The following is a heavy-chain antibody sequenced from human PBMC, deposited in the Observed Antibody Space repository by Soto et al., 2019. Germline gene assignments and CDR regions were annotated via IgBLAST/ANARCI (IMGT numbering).Heavy chain of an antibody. Sequence: QVQLVQSGAEVKKPGSSVKVSCKASGGTFSNYAISWVRQAPGQGLEWMGGIIPIFGTTYYAQKFQGRVKVIGDESRTTAYLQLSSLRSEDTAMYYCARVEAVPGFYNYHGLDVWGQGTAVSVSS. V-gene: IGHV1-69*12. D-gene: IGHD6-19*01. CDR1: GGTFSNYA. CDR3: ARVEAVPGFYNYHGLDV. CDR2: IIPIFGTT. J-gene: IGHJ6*02.